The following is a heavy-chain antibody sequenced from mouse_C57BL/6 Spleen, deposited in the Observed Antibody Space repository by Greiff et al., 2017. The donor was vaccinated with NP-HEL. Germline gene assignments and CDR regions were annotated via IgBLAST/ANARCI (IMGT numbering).Heavy chain of an antibody. CDR3: ARDNYGYGAMDY. CDR2: IYPSDSET. CDR1: GYTFTSYW. D-gene: IGHD2-2*01. V-gene: IGHV1-61*01. J-gene: IGHJ4*01. Sequence: QVQLKQPGAELVRPGSSVKLSCKASGYTFTSYWMDWVKQRPGQGLEWIGNIYPSDSETHYNQKFKDKATLTVDKSSSTAYMQLSSLTSEDSAVYYCARDNYGYGAMDYWGQGTSVTVSS.